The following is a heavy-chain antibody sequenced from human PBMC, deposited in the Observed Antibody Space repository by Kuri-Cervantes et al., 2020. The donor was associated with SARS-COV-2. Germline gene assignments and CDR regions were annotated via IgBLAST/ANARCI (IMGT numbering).Heavy chain of an antibody. CDR2: ISLPGGDT. CDR3: ATVYTMGVSLD. D-gene: IGHD3-16*01. V-gene: IGHV3-23*01. CDR1: TFTFNNYA. Sequence: GESLKISCVASTFTFNNYALIWVRQAPGKGLEWVSSISLPGGDTNYADSVKGRFTISRDNSKDTLYLQMHSLRAEDTAVYYCATVYTMGVSLDWGQGTLVTVSS. J-gene: IGHJ4*02.